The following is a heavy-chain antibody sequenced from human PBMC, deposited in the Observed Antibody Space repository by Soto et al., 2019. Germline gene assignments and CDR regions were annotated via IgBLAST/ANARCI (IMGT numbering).Heavy chain of an antibody. V-gene: IGHV3-23*01. CDR1: GFTFSSYA. Sequence: ESLKISCAASGFTFSSYAMSWVRQAPGKGLEWVSAISGSGGSTYYADSVKGRFTISRDNSKNTLYLQMNSLRAEDTDVYYCAKDLRWFDYWGQGTLVTVSS. CDR2: ISGSGGST. D-gene: IGHD4-17*01. CDR3: AKDLRWFDY. J-gene: IGHJ4*02.